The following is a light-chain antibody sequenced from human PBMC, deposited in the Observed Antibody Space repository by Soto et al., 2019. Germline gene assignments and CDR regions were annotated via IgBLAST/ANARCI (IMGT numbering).Light chain of an antibody. J-gene: IGLJ1*01. CDR3: SSYTSSSTLNV. Sequence: QSVLTQPASVSGSPGQSITISCTGTSSDVGGYNYVSWYQQHPGKAPKLMIYDVSNRPSGVSNRFSGSKSGNTASLTISGLQAEDEADYNCSSYTSSSTLNVXGTGTKAPVL. CDR1: SSDVGGYNY. V-gene: IGLV2-14*01. CDR2: DVS.